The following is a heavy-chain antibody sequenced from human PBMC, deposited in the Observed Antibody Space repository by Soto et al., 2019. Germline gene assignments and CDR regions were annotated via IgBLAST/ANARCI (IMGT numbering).Heavy chain of an antibody. CDR3: ARDLRLGVDY. CDR2: ISYDGSNK. CDR1: GFTFSSYA. Sequence: QVQLVESGGGVVQPGRSLRLSCAASGFTFSSYAMHWVRQAPGKGLEWVAVISYDGSNKYYADSVKGRFTISRDNSKNTLYLQMNSLRAEDTAVYYCARDLRLGVDYWGQGTLVTVSS. J-gene: IGHJ4*02. D-gene: IGHD7-27*01. V-gene: IGHV3-30-3*01.